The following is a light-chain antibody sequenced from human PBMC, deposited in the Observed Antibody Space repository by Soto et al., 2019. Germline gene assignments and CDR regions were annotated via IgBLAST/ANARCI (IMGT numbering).Light chain of an antibody. Sequence: QPVLTQSPSASASLGASVKLTCTLSSGHRNYAIAWHQQQPEKGPRYLMKLNSDGSHIQGDGIPDRFSGSGSGAERCLAISSRRGGDEADYFCQSGDTGLVVFGGGTKVTVL. J-gene: IGLJ2*01. CDR3: QSGDTGLVV. V-gene: IGLV4-69*01. CDR2: LNSDGSH. CDR1: SGHRNYA.